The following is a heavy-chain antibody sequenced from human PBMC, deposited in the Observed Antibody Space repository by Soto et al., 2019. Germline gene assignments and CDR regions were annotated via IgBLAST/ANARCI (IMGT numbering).Heavy chain of an antibody. CDR2: IYWDDDK. CDR1: GFSLSTSRVG. CDR3: AHIPPDSVVVSAVNGGYFDY. Sequence: QITLKESGPTLVNPTQTLTLTCTFSGFSLSTSRVGVGWIRQPPGKALEWLALIYWDDDKRYSPCLKSRLTITKDTSKNQVVLTMTNMDPVDTATYYCAHIPPDSVVVSAVNGGYFDYWGQGTLVTVSS. D-gene: IGHD2-2*01. J-gene: IGHJ4*02. V-gene: IGHV2-5*02.